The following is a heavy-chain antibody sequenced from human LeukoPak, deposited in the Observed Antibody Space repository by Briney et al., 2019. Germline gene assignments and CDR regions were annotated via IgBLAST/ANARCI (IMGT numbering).Heavy chain of an antibody. CDR2: IYYSGST. CDR3: ARASTIFGHFAY. J-gene: IGHJ4*02. V-gene: IGHV4-39*07. Sequence: SETLSLTCAISGGSISGTPYYWGWIRQPPGKGLEWIGSIYYSGSTYYNPSLKSRLTISVDTSKNQFSLKLSSVTAADTAVYYCARASTIFGHFAYWGRGTLVSVSS. D-gene: IGHD3-3*01. CDR1: GGSISGTPYY.